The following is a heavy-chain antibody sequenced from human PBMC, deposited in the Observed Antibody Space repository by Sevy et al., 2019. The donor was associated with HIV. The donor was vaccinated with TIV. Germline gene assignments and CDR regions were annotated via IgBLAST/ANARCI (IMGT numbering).Heavy chain of an antibody. J-gene: IGHJ4*02. CDR1: GFTFRSYW. CDR2: INQDGSEK. Sequence: GGCLRLSCVASGFTFRSYWMNWLRQAPGKGLEWVANINQDGSEKFYLDSVKGRFTISRDNAKNSVFLQMDSLRAEDTAVYYCARSLDYWGQGSLVTVSS. V-gene: IGHV3-7*01. CDR3: ARSLDY.